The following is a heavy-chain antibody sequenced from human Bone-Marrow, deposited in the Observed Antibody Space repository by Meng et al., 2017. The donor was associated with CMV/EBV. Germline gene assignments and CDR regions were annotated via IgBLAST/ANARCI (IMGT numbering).Heavy chain of an antibody. Sequence: GGSLRLSCAASGFTFSSYEMNWVRQAPGKGLEWVSYISSSGSTIYYADSVKGRFTISRDNAKNSLYLQMNSLRAEDTAVYYCARVDCSSTSCYTLYYWGQGTRVTGSS. J-gene: IGHJ4*02. D-gene: IGHD2-2*02. CDR2: ISSSGSTI. V-gene: IGHV3-48*03. CDR3: ARVDCSSTSCYTLYY. CDR1: GFTFSSYE.